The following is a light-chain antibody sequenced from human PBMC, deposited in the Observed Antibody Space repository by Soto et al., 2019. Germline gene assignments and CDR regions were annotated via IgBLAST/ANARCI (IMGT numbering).Light chain of an antibody. CDR2: GAS. CDR3: QQYGSSPRT. V-gene: IGKV3-15*01. CDR1: QSITTN. J-gene: IGKJ1*01. Sequence: IVMTQSPATLSVSPGERVTLSCRASQSITTNLAWYQRKPGQAPRLLINGASTRATGVPARFSGSGSGTDFTLTISRLETEDFAVYYCQQYGSSPRTFGQGTKVDIK.